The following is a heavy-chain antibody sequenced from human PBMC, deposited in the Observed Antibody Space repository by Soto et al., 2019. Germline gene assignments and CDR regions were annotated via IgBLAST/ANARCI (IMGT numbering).Heavy chain of an antibody. D-gene: IGHD2-8*01. J-gene: IGHJ6*02. Sequence: GESLKISCQGSGYSFTSYWIGWVRPLTGKGLEWMGRIDPSDSYTNYSPSFQGHVTISADKSISTAYLQWSSLKASDTAMYYCARHAPYCTNGVCYSYYYYGMDVWGQGTTVTVSS. CDR2: IDPSDSYT. V-gene: IGHV5-10-1*01. CDR3: ARHAPYCTNGVCYSYYYYGMDV. CDR1: GYSFTSYW.